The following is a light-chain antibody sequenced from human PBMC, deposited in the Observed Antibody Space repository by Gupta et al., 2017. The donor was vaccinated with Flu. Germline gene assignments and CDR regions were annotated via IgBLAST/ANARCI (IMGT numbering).Light chain of an antibody. CDR1: QSVSSY. J-gene: IGKJ3*01. CDR3: QQRSNCL. V-gene: IGKV3-11*01. Sequence: EIVLTQSPATLSLSPGERATLSCRASQSVSSYLAWYQQKPGQAPRLLIYDASNRATGIPARFSGSGSGTDFTLTISSLEPEDFAVYYCQQRSNCLFGPGTKVEIK. CDR2: DAS.